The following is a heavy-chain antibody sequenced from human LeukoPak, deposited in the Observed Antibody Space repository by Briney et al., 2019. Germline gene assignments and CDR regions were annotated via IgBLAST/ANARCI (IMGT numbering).Heavy chain of an antibody. CDR3: ARTNGDTAMVPLFDY. CDR1: GFTFSSYG. D-gene: IGHD5-18*01. J-gene: IGHJ4*02. Sequence: PGRSLRLSCAASGFTFSSYGMHWVRQAPGKGLEWVSVIWYDGSNKYYADSVKGRFTISRDNSKNTLYLQMNSLRAEDTAVYYCARTNGDTAMVPLFDYWGQGTLVTVSS. CDR2: IWYDGSNK. V-gene: IGHV3-33*01.